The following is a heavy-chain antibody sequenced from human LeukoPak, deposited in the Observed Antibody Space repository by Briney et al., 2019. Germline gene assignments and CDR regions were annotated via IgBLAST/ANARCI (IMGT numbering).Heavy chain of an antibody. Sequence: GGSLRLSCAASGFTVSSNYMSWVRQAPGKGLEWVSVIYSGGSTYYADSVKGRFTISRDNSKNTLYLQMNSLRAEDTAVYYCGIAVAGTSFDYWGQGTLVTVSS. CDR3: GIAVAGTSFDY. CDR2: IYSGGST. J-gene: IGHJ4*02. D-gene: IGHD6-19*01. CDR1: GFTVSSNY. V-gene: IGHV3-53*01.